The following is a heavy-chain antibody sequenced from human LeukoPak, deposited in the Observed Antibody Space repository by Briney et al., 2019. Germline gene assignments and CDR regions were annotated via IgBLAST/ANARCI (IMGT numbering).Heavy chain of an antibody. D-gene: IGHD3-16*02. Sequence: GGSLRLSCAASGFTFSSYAVSWVRQAPGKGLEWVSAISGSGGSTYYADSVKGRFTISRDNSKNTLYLQMNSLRAEDTAVYYCAKSYVWGSYRPPFDYWGQGTLVTVSS. CDR1: GFTFSSYA. CDR3: AKSYVWGSYRPPFDY. V-gene: IGHV3-23*01. J-gene: IGHJ4*02. CDR2: ISGSGGST.